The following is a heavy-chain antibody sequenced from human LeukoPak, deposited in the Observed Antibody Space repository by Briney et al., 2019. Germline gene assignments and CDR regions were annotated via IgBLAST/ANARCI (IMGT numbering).Heavy chain of an antibody. CDR2: IWYDGSNK. Sequence: GGSLRLSCAASGFTFRNYGMHWVRQAPGKGLEWVAVIWYDGSNKYYDDSVMGRFTVSRDNSKNTLYLQMDSLRAEDTAVYYCATARVVGSSWYMEDWGQGTLVTVSS. D-gene: IGHD6-13*01. V-gene: IGHV3-33*03. CDR3: ATARVVGSSWYMED. J-gene: IGHJ4*02. CDR1: GFTFRNYG.